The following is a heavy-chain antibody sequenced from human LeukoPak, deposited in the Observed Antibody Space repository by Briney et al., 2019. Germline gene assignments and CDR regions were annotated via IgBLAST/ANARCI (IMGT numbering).Heavy chain of an antibody. Sequence: PGGSLRLSCAASGFTFDDYSMHWVRQAPGKGLEWVSLISGDGGTTYYADSVKGRFTISRDNSKNSLYLQMSSLRTEDTALHYCAKHNWNYDSWGQGTLVTVSS. D-gene: IGHD1-1*01. CDR2: ISGDGGTT. V-gene: IGHV3-43*02. CDR3: AKHNWNYDS. CDR1: GFTFDDYS. J-gene: IGHJ5*01.